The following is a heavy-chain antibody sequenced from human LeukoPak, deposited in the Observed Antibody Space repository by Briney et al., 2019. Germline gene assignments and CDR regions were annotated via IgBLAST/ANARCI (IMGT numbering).Heavy chain of an antibody. V-gene: IGHV1-2*02. CDR2: INPNSGGT. CDR3: AKSYDYVWGSYRSGAFDI. D-gene: IGHD3-16*02. CDR1: GYTFTSYG. J-gene: IGHJ3*02. Sequence: ASVKVSCKASGYTFTSYGISWVRQAPGQGLEWMGWINPNSGGTNYAQKFQGRVTMTRDTSISTAYMELSRLRSDDTAVYYCAKSYDYVWGSYRSGAFDIWGQGTMVTVSS.